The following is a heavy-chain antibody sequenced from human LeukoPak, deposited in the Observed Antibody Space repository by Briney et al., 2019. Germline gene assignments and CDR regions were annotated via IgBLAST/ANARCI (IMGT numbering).Heavy chain of an antibody. CDR1: GNTFTSYG. CDR3: ARGVLDSYGYWYFDL. V-gene: IGHV1-18*01. J-gene: IGHJ2*01. D-gene: IGHD5-18*01. Sequence: ASVKVSCKASGNTFTSYGISWVRQAPGQGLEWMGWISAYNGNTNYAQKLQGRATMTTDTSTSTAYMELRSLRSDDTAVYYCARGVLDSYGYWYFDLWGRGTLVTVSS. CDR2: ISAYNGNT.